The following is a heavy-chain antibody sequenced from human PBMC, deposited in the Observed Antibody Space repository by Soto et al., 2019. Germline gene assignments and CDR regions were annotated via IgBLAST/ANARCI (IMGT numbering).Heavy chain of an antibody. CDR2: IIPIFGTA. CDR1: GGTFSSYA. D-gene: IGHD2-2*01. Sequence: SVKVSCKASGGTFSSYAISWVRQAPGQGLEWMGGIIPIFGTANYAQKFQGRVTITADESTSTAYMELSSLRSEDTAVYYCARDRLRYCSSTSCETNYYYYYGMDVWGQGTTVTVSS. V-gene: IGHV1-69*13. J-gene: IGHJ6*02. CDR3: ARDRLRYCSSTSCETNYYYYYGMDV.